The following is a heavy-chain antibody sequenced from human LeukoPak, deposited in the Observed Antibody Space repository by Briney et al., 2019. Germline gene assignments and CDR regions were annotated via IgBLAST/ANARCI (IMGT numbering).Heavy chain of an antibody. CDR2: INPNSGGT. CDR1: GYTFTGYY. D-gene: IGHD3-3*01. V-gene: IGHV1-2*02. CDR3: AREYYDFWSGYFSHPAY. Sequence: ASVKVSCKASGYTFTGYYMHWVRQAPGQGLEWMGWINPNSGGTNYAQKFQGRVTMTRDTSISTAYMELSRLRSDDTAVYYCAREYYDFWSGYFSHPAYWGQGTLVTVSS. J-gene: IGHJ4*02.